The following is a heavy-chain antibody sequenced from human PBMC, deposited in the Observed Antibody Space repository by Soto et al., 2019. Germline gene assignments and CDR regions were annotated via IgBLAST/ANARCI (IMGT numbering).Heavy chain of an antibody. J-gene: IGHJ4*02. V-gene: IGHV3-23*01. CDR2: ISGSGGST. CDR3: AKGVWDIVLVPAAR. Sequence: VQLLESGGGLVQPGGSLRLSCAASGFTFSSYAMSWVRQAPGKGLEWVSAISGSGGSTYYAASVKGRFTISRDNSKNTLYLQMNSLRAEDTAVYYCAKGVWDIVLVPAARWGQGTLVTVSS. D-gene: IGHD2-2*01. CDR1: GFTFSSYA.